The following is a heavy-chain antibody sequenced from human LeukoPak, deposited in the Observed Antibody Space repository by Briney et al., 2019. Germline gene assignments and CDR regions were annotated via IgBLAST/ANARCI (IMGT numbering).Heavy chain of an antibody. CDR1: GFTFSSYG. J-gene: IGHJ4*02. D-gene: IGHD4-17*01. CDR3: AKDRINYGDYSWYFDY. V-gene: IGHV3-30*18. CDR2: ISYDGSNK. Sequence: GGSRRLSCAASGFTFSSYGMHWVRQAPGKGLEWVAVISYDGSNKYYADSVKGRFTISRDNSKNTLYLQMNSLRAEDTAVYYCAKDRINYGDYSWYFDYWGQGTLVTVSS.